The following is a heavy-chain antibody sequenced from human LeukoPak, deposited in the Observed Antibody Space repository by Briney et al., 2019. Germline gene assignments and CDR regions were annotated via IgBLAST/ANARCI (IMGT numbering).Heavy chain of an antibody. D-gene: IGHD6-13*01. CDR2: ISTYNGNT. CDR3: ARGRAAADDFDY. Sequence: ASVKVSCKASGYIFTSYGINWVRQAPGQGLEWMGWISTYNGNTKYAQKVQGRVTLTTDTSTATAYMELRSLRSDDTAIYYCARGRAAADDFDYLGQGTLVTVSS. J-gene: IGHJ4*02. V-gene: IGHV1-18*01. CDR1: GYIFTSYG.